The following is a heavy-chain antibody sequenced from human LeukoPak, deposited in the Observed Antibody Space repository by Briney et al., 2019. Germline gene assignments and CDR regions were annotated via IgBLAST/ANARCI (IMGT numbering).Heavy chain of an antibody. D-gene: IGHD3-16*01. J-gene: IGHJ4*02. CDR2: VSISSGTI. Sequence: GGSLRLSCSASGFTFSGHNMNWVRQAPGKGLEWISFVSISSGTIYYADSVNGRFRISRDNAKSSLDLEMNSLRAEDTAVYYCARAMSTFGGVRNYFDSWGQGTLVTVSS. CDR1: GFTFSGHN. CDR3: ARAMSTFGGVRNYFDS. V-gene: IGHV3-48*04.